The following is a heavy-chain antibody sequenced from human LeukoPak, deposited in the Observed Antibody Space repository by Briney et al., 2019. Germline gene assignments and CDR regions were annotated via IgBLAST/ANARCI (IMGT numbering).Heavy chain of an antibody. CDR1: GFTFSSYE. V-gene: IGHV3-48*03. CDR3: GRRPIGGSYYYYYYMDV. Sequence: GSLRLSCAASGFTFSSYEMNWVRQAPGKGLEWVSYISSSGSTIYYADSVKGRFTISRDNAKNSLYLQMNSLRAEDTAVYYCGRRPIGGSYYYYYYMDVWGKGTTVTISS. CDR2: ISSSGSTI. J-gene: IGHJ6*03. D-gene: IGHD1-26*01.